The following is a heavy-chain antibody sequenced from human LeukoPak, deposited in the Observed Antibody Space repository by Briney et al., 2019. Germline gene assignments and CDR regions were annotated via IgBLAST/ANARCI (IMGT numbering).Heavy chain of an antibody. Sequence: KPSETLSLTCTVSGGSISSYYWSWIRQPPGKGLEWIGYIYNSGSTNYNPSLKSRVTISVDTSKNQFSLKLSSVTAADTAVFYCARGDIYCSGGSCYSFSYYMDVWGKGTTVTVSS. CDR2: IYNSGST. CDR3: ARGDIYCSGGSCYSFSYYMDV. V-gene: IGHV4-59*01. J-gene: IGHJ6*03. D-gene: IGHD2-15*01. CDR1: GGSISSYY.